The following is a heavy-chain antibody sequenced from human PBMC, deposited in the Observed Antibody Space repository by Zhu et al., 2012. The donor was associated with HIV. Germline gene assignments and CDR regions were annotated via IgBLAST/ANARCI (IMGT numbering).Heavy chain of an antibody. CDR1: GGSSRGFF. CDR2: INHSGTI. CDR3: ARAPEYFYDKSGYYSEYFQY. D-gene: IGHD3-22*01. J-gene: IGHJ1*01. V-gene: IGHV4-34*01. Sequence: QVQLQQWDAGLLRPSETLSLTCDVDGGSSRGFFWSWIRQPPGKGLEWIGEINHSGTINYNPSLKSRVTMSIDTSNNQISLKLSSVTAADTAVYYCARAPEYFYDKSGYYSEYFQYWGQGAXVTVSS.